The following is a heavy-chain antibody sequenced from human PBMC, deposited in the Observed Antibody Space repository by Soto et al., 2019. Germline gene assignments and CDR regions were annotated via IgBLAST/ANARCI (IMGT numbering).Heavy chain of an antibody. CDR3: ARDGMATVDHYFYGMDV. Sequence: QIHLVQSGGEVKKTGASVRVSCKASGYFFTSYAIGWVRQAPGQGLEWMGWISANDGETYYAPKLQDRLTMTTDKSTSTAYMELRSLRSDDTAVYYCARDGMATVDHYFYGMDVWGQGTTVIVSS. CDR2: ISANDGET. D-gene: IGHD4-4*01. J-gene: IGHJ6*02. CDR1: GYFFTSYA. V-gene: IGHV1-18*01.